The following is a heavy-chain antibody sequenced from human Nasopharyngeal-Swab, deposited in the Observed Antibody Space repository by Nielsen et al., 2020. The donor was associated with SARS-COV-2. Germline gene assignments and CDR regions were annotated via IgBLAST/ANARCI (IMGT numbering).Heavy chain of an antibody. CDR2: MNPYSGNT. Sequence: WVRQAPGQGLEWMGWMNPYSGNTGYAQKFQGRVTMTRNTSISTAYMELSSLRSEDTAVYHCARAGKIQLWFNSLYYFDYWGQGTLVTVSS. V-gene: IGHV1-8*01. CDR3: ARAGKIQLWFNSLYYFDY. J-gene: IGHJ4*02. D-gene: IGHD5-18*01.